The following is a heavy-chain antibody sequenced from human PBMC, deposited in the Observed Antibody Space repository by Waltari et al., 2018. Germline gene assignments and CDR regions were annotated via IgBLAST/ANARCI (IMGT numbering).Heavy chain of an antibody. D-gene: IGHD2-2*02. V-gene: IGHV3-30*02. Sequence: QVNLVESVGGVVQPGGSLRLSCAASGFTLCAFGMHWVRQAPGKGLECVALIWFDGSDKFYADSVRGRFTISRDNSARTLYLDMDSLRLDDTAMYYCAKDAFGNTYLDFWGQGTLVTVSS. J-gene: IGHJ4*02. CDR2: IWFDGSDK. CDR3: AKDAFGNTYLDF. CDR1: GFTLCAFG.